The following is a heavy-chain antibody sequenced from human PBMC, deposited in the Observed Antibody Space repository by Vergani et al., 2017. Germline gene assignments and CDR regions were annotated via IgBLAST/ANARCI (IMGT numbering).Heavy chain of an antibody. CDR3: ARGATRKTYSNYYFDY. D-gene: IGHD4-11*01. V-gene: IGHV4-34*01. Sequence: QVQLQQWGAGLLKPSETLSLTCAVYGGSFSGYYWSWIRQPPGKGLEWIGEINHSGSTNYNPSLKSRVTISVDTSKNQFSLKLSSVTAADTAVYYCARGATRKTYSNYYFDYWGQGTLVTVSS. CDR1: GGSFSGYY. CDR2: INHSGST. J-gene: IGHJ4*02.